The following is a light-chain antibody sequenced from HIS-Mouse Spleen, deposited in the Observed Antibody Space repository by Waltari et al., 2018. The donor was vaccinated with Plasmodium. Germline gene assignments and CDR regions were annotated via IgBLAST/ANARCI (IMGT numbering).Light chain of an antibody. CDR1: QRVSSN. CDR2: GAS. CDR3: QQYNNWSFT. Sequence: IVMTQSPATLSVSPGERSTLSCRASQRVSSNFAWYQQKPGQAPRFLIYGASTRATGIPARFSGSGSGTEFTLTISSLQSEDFAVYYCQQYNNWSFTFGPGTKVDIK. J-gene: IGKJ3*01. V-gene: IGKV3-15*01.